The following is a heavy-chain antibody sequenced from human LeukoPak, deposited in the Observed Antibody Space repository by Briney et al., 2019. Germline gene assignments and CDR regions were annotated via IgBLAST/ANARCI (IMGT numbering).Heavy chain of an antibody. Sequence: SETLSLTCTVSGGSISSYYWSWIRQPPGKGLEWIGYIYYSGSTNHNPSLKSRVTISVDTSKNQFSLKLSSVTAADTAVYYCARVRGITPLYYFDYWGQGTLVTVSS. J-gene: IGHJ4*02. CDR1: GGSISSYY. CDR3: ARVRGITPLYYFDY. CDR2: IYYSGST. V-gene: IGHV4-59*01. D-gene: IGHD3-10*01.